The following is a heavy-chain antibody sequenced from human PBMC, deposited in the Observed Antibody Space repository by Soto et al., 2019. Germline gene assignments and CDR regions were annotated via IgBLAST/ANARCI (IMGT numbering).Heavy chain of an antibody. CDR3: ARIRDGDNQYYFDY. D-gene: IGHD1-1*01. J-gene: IGHJ4*02. Sequence: QLQLQESGPGLVKPSETLSLTYTVSGGSISSSSYYWGWIRQPPGKGLEWIGSIYYSGSTYYNPSLKSRVTIFVDTSKNQFSLKLSSVTAADTAVYYCARIRDGDNQYYFDYWGQGTLVTVSS. CDR1: GGSISSSSYY. CDR2: IYYSGST. V-gene: IGHV4-39*01.